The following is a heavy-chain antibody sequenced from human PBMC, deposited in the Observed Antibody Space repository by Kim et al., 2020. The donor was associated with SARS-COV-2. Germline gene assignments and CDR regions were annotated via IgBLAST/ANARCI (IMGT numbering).Heavy chain of an antibody. Sequence: GGSLRLSCAVSGFTFDDYGMSWVRQAPGKGLEWVSGINRNSDSTGYADSVKGRFTISRDNAKKSLFLQMNSPRAEDTALYHCVRGYAGGPFDLWGQGTLVTVSS. J-gene: IGHJ4*02. D-gene: IGHD3-16*01. V-gene: IGHV3-20*01. CDR1: GFTFDDYG. CDR3: VRGYAGGPFDL. CDR2: INRNSDST.